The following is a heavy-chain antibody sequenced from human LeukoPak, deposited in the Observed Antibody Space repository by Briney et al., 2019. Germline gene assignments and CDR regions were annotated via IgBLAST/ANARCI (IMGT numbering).Heavy chain of an antibody. D-gene: IGHD3-16*01. CDR3: LYGGYFQH. V-gene: IGHV3-30*02. CDR2: IRYDGSNK. Sequence: GGSLGLSCAASGFTFSSYGMHWVRQAPGKGLEWVAFIRYDGSNKYYADSVKGRFTISRDNSKNTLYLQMNSLRAEDTAVYFCLYGGYFQHWGQGTLVTVSS. J-gene: IGHJ1*01. CDR1: GFTFSSYG.